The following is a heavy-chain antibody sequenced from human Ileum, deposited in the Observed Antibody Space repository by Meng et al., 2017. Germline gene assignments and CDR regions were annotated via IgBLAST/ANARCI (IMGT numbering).Heavy chain of an antibody. Sequence: LLQESGPGPVRPSETLSPTCSVSGGSGSSGSYYWSWIRQPPGKGLEWIGYIYYSGSAHYNPSLKSRVTMSVDTSKNQFSLELNSVTTADTAMYYCAYRLAVAPQDWYFDVWGRGTLVTVSS. CDR2: IYYSGSA. J-gene: IGHJ2*01. CDR1: GGSGSSGSYY. V-gene: IGHV4-61*01. D-gene: IGHD6-19*01. CDR3: AYRLAVAPQDWYFDV.